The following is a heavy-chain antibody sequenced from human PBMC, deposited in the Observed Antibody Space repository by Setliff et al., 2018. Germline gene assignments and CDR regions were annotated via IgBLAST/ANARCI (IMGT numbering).Heavy chain of an antibody. D-gene: IGHD3-3*01. CDR3: ARDRYYNSWSGTSITAPHDAFDI. V-gene: IGHV1-18*01. CDR1: GGTFSSYG. Sequence: ASVKVSCKASGGTFSSYGISWVRQAPGQGLEWMGWISPYYGSTNYAQKFQGRVTMTRDTSTSTVYMEVSSLRSEDTAVYYCARDRYYNSWSGTSITAPHDAFDIWGQGTMVTVSS. J-gene: IGHJ3*02. CDR2: ISPYYGST.